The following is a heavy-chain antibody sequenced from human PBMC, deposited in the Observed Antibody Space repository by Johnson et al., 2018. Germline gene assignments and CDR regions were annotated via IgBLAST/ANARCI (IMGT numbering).Heavy chain of an antibody. CDR3: AKDRSVRYSSRLSYSFDI. Sequence: VQLGQAGGGVVQQGGSLRLWCAGSGFTFKSAWMTWGRQAPGKGLEWVANLKKEESEKHYVDSVKGRFAISRDNSKNKLYVQMASLRAEDTAVYYCAKDRSVRYSSRLSYSFDIWGPGTMVTVSS. J-gene: IGHJ3*02. CDR2: LKKEESEK. D-gene: IGHD6-13*01. V-gene: IGHV3-7*01. CDR1: GFTFKSAW.